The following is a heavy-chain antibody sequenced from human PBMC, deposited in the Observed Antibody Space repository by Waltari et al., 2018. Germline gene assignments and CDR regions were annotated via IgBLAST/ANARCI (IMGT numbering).Heavy chain of an antibody. J-gene: IGHJ4*02. CDR3: ARADYYDSSGYQSFYFDY. V-gene: IGHV4-30-4*08. D-gene: IGHD3-22*01. CDR1: GGSISSGDYY. CDR2: IYYSGST. Sequence: QVQLQESGPGLVKPSQTLSLTCTVSGGSISSGDYYWSWIRQPPGKGLEWIGYIYYSGSTYYNPSLKRRGTRSVDTSKNQFSLKLSSVTAADTAVYYCARADYYDSSGYQSFYFDYWGQGTLVTVSS.